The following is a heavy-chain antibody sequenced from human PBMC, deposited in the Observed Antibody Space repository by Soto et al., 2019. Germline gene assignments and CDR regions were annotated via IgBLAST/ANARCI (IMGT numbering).Heavy chain of an antibody. CDR3: ARVGTAMVTGAFDI. J-gene: IGHJ3*02. D-gene: IGHD5-18*01. CDR1: GGSISSYY. Sequence: QVQLQESGPGLVKPSETLSLTCTVSGGSISSYYWSWIRQPPGKGLEWIGYIYYSGSTNYNPSLKSRVTIPVDTSKNQFSLKLSSVTAADTAVYYCARVGTAMVTGAFDIWGQGTMVTVSS. V-gene: IGHV4-59*01. CDR2: IYYSGST.